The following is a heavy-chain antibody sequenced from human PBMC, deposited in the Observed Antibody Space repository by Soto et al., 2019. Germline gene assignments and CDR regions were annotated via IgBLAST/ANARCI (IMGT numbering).Heavy chain of an antibody. D-gene: IGHD3-3*01. CDR1: GGTFSSYA. V-gene: IGHV1-69*12. Sequence: QVQLVQSGAAVKKPGSSVKVSCKASGGTFSSYAISWVRQAPGQGLEWMGGIIPIFGTANYAQKFQGRVTITADEPTSRAYMERTSLRSGYRAGYYCARDFWSGYPQGWYFDLWGGGTLVTVSS. J-gene: IGHJ2*01. CDR2: IIPIFGTA. CDR3: ARDFWSGYPQGWYFDL.